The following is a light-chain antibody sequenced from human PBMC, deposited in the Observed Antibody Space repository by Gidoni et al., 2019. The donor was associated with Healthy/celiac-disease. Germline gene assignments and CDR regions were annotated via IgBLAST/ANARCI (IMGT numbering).Light chain of an antibody. CDR2: GAS. CDR3: QQYGSSPGCT. CDR1: QRVSSSY. Sequence: EIVLTHSPGPLSLSPGARATLYCRASQRVSSSYLAWYQQNPGQAPRLLIYGASSRATGIPGRFSGSGSGTDFTLTISRLEPEDFAVYYCQQYGSSPGCTFGPGTKVDIK. V-gene: IGKV3-20*01. J-gene: IGKJ3*01.